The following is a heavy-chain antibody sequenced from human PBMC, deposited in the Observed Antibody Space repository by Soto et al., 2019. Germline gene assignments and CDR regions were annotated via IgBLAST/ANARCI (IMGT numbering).Heavy chain of an antibody. V-gene: IGHV4-31*03. D-gene: IGHD3-3*01. CDR2: IYYSGST. Sequence: QVQLQESGPGLVKPSQTLSLTCTVSGGSISSGGYYWSWIRQHPGKGLEWIGYIYYSGSTYYNPSLKCRVTITVDTIKNQFTRRRCSVAAADTAVYYWARVGRVRGSSFGVVIIDYWGQGTLDTVSS. CDR1: GGSISSGGYY. J-gene: IGHJ4*02. CDR3: ARVGRVRGSSFGVVIIDY.